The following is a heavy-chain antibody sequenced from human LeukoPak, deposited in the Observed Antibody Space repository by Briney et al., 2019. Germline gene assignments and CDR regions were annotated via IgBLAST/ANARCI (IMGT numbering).Heavy chain of an antibody. V-gene: IGHV3-30*18. D-gene: IGHD3-16*01. CDR3: AKGWGSLDY. Sequence: GGSLRLSCAASSFTFSRSGMHWVRQAPGKGLEWVAVISYDGSNKYYADSVKGRFTISRDNSKNTLYLQMNSLRAEDTAVYYCAKGWGSLDYWGQGTLVTVSS. J-gene: IGHJ4*02. CDR1: SFTFSRSG. CDR2: ISYDGSNK.